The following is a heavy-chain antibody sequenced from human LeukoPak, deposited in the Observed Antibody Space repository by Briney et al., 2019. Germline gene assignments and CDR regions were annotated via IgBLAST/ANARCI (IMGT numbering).Heavy chain of an antibody. D-gene: IGHD3-10*01. CDR2: ISYGETEK. V-gene: IGHV3-33*01. CDR1: GFTFSNYG. Sequence: PGGSLRLSCEPHGFTFSNYGMHWVRQPPGKGLEWVAFISYGETEKQYADSVKGRFTISRDNAENTLYLQMNSLRAEDTAVYYCARATSGTSYNYWGQGTLVTVSS. J-gene: IGHJ4*02. CDR3: ARATSGTSYNY.